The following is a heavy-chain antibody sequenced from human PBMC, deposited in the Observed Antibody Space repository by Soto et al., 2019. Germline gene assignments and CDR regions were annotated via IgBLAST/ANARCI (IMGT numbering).Heavy chain of an antibody. D-gene: IGHD3-10*02. CDR2: IYHSGST. CDR3: ASVRGGYYYAMDV. CDR1: GGSISSSNW. J-gene: IGHJ6*02. V-gene: IGHV4-4*02. Sequence: QVQLQESGPGLVKPSGTLSLTCAVSGGSISSSNWWSWVRQPPGKGLEWIGEIYHSGSTNYNPSLKSRVTISVVKSKNQFTLKLSSVTAADTAVYYCASVRGGYYYAMDVWGQGTTVTVSS.